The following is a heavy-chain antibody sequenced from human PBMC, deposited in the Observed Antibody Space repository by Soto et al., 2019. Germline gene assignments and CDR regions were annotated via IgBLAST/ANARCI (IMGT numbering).Heavy chain of an antibody. CDR1: GYTFINYY. V-gene: IGHV1-46*01. J-gene: IGHJ5*02. D-gene: IGHD6-13*01. CDR2: INPMGGST. CDR3: ARDLAAGDL. Sequence: QDQLVQSGAEVKEAGASVKVSCKASGYTFINYYIHWVRQAPGQGLEWMAIINPMGGSTNYAQEFQGRVTLTSDTSTSTVYMELSSLRFEDTALFYCARDLAAGDLWGQGTLVTVSS.